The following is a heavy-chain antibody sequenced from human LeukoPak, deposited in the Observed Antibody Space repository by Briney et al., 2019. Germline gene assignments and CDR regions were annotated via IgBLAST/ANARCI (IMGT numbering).Heavy chain of an antibody. CDR3: ARECIAAAGSYDY. Sequence: SETLSLTCTVSGGSISSGGYYWSWIRQPPGKGLEWIGEIDHSGSTNYNPSLKSRVTISVDTSKNQFSLKLSSVTAADTAVYYCARECIAAAGSYDYWGQGTLVTVSS. J-gene: IGHJ4*02. CDR1: GGSISSGGYY. V-gene: IGHV4-39*07. CDR2: IDHSGST. D-gene: IGHD6-13*01.